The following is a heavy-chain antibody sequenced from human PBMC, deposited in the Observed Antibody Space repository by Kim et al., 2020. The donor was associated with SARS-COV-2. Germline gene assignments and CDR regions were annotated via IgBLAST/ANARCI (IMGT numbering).Heavy chain of an antibody. Sequence: SETLSLTCTVSGGSISSYYWSWIRQPPGKGLEWIGYIYYSGSTNYNPSLKRRVTISVDTSKNQFSPKLTSVTAADTSVSYCARASIASCNQAGLHYFLY. V-gene: IGHV4-59*13. CDR3: ARASIASCNQAGLHYFLY. D-gene: IGHD2-2*01. J-gene: IGHJ4*01. CDR1: GGSISSYY. CDR2: IYYSGST.